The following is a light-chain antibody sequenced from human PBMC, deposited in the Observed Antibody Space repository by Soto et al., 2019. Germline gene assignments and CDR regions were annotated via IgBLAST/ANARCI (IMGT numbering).Light chain of an antibody. V-gene: IGKV3D-15*01. J-gene: IGKJ4*01. Sequence: IVMTQSPATLSVSPGERATLSCRASQSVNIYLAWYQQKPGQAPRLLIFGASSRATGIPARFSSSGSGTEFNLTISSLQSEDFAVYFCQQYDDWLRLTFGGGTKVDIK. CDR1: QSVNIY. CDR3: QQYDDWLRLT. CDR2: GAS.